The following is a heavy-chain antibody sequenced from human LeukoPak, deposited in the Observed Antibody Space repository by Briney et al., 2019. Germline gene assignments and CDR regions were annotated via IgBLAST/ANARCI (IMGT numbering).Heavy chain of an antibody. CDR1: GGSFSGYY. V-gene: IGHV4-34*01. J-gene: IGHJ4*02. D-gene: IGHD3-10*01. Sequence: SETLSLTCAVYGGSFSGYYWSWIRQPPGKGLEWIGEINHSGSTNYNPSLKSRVTISVDTSKNQFSLKLSSVTAADTAVYYCARHGTRQLLWFGELQFDYWGQGTLVTVSS. CDR2: INHSGST. CDR3: ARHGTRQLLWFGELQFDY.